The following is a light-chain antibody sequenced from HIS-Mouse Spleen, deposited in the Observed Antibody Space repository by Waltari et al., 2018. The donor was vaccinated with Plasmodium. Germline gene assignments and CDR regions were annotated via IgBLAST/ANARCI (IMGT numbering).Light chain of an antibody. CDR2: WAP. J-gene: IGKJ4*01. CDR1: QSVLYNANTKNY. V-gene: IGKV4-1*01. CDR3: QRYYSTPLT. Sequence: DIVMTQSPDSLAVSLGERATINCKSSQSVLYNANTKNYLAWYQQKPGQPPKLLIYWAPTRESGVPDRVSGSVSVTDFTLTISCLQAEDVAVYYCQRYYSTPLTFGGVTKVEIK.